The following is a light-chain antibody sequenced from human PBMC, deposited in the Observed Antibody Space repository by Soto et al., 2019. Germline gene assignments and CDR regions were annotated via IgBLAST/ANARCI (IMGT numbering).Light chain of an antibody. V-gene: IGLV1-40*01. CDR3: QSYDSSLRGSV. CDR1: SSNIGAGYD. J-gene: IGLJ3*02. Sequence: QSVLTQPPSVSGAPGQTVTISCTGSSSNIGAGYDVSWYQQLPGTAPKLLIFGDTNRPSGVPDRFSGSHSGASASLAISGLQAEDEGDYYCQSYDSSLRGSVFGGGTKLTVL. CDR2: GDT.